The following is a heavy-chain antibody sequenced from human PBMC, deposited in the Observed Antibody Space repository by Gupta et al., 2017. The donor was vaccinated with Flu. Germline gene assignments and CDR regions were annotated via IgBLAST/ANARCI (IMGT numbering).Heavy chain of an antibody. CDR2: IGANDGRT. V-gene: IGHV3-23*01. J-gene: IGHJ4*02. CDR3: VKVGYDYNMYLDY. Sequence: EVQLLESGGGFVQPGGSLRLAGAASGITFSKYAMTWVRQAPGKGLAWVSSIGANDGRTYYADSVKGRFTSSKDNSKNALFLQMNSLRAEDAAVYYCVKVGYDYNMYLDYWGQGNLVTVSS. CDR1: GITFSKYA. D-gene: IGHD4-11*01.